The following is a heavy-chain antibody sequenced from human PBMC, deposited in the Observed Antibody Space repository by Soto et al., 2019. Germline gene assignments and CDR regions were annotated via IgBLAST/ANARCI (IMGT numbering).Heavy chain of an antibody. Sequence: SETLSLTCTVSGGSIISYYWSWIWQPPGKGLEWIGYIYYSGSTNYDPSLKSRVTISVDTSKNQFSLKLSSVTAADTAVYYCAGGWGTVTHFDYWGQGTLVTVSS. V-gene: IGHV4-59*01. CDR3: AGGWGTVTHFDY. CDR2: IYYSGST. D-gene: IGHD4-4*01. J-gene: IGHJ4*02. CDR1: GGSIISYY.